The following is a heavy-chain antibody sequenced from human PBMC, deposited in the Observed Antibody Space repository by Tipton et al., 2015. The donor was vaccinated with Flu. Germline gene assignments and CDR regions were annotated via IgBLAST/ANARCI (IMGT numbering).Heavy chain of an antibody. CDR1: GFTFDDYA. Sequence: SLRLSCAASGFTFDDYAMHWVRQAPGKGLEWVSGISWNSGSIGYADSVKGRFTISRDNAKNSLYLQMNSLRAEDTALYYCAKDWTRLVQGDFQHWGQGTLVPVSS. D-gene: IGHD6-19*01. CDR3: AKDWTRLVQGDFQH. V-gene: IGHV3-9*01. J-gene: IGHJ1*01. CDR2: ISWNSGSI.